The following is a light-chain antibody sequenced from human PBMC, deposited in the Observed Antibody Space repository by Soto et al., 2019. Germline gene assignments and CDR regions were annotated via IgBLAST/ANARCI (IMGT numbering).Light chain of an antibody. Sequence: QSALTQPASVSGSPGQSITISCTGTSSDIGGYNYVSWYQQHSDKAPKLMIYEVSNRPSGVSNRFSGSKSGNTASLTISGLQAEDEADYHCSSYTSSSTWVFGGGTQLTVL. J-gene: IGLJ2*01. V-gene: IGLV2-14*01. CDR1: SSDIGGYNY. CDR3: SSYTSSSTWV. CDR2: EVS.